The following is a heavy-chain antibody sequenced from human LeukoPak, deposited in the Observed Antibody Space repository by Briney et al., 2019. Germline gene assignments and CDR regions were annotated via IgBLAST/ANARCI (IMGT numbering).Heavy chain of an antibody. Sequence: SVKVSCKASGGTFISYAISWLRQAPGQGLEWMGGIIPIFGTANYAQKFQGRVTITADESTSTAYMELSSLRSEDTAVYYCARDYSSGYSRAHDAFDIWGQGTMVTVSS. CDR3: ARDYSSGYSRAHDAFDI. CDR1: GGTFISYA. CDR2: IIPIFGTA. V-gene: IGHV1-69*13. D-gene: IGHD3-22*01. J-gene: IGHJ3*02.